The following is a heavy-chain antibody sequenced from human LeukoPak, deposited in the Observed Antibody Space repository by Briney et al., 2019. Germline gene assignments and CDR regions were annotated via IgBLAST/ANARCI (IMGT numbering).Heavy chain of an antibody. Sequence: SETLSLTCTVPGDSISYYYWSWIRQPPGKGLEWIGKIYYSGNTNYNPSLKSGVTISVDTSQNQFSLKLSSVTAADTAVSYCARVRGYSYDSADFDYWGQGTLVTVSS. CDR1: GDSISYYY. J-gene: IGHJ4*02. CDR2: IYYSGNT. CDR3: ARVRGYSYDSADFDY. D-gene: IGHD5-18*01. V-gene: IGHV4-59*01.